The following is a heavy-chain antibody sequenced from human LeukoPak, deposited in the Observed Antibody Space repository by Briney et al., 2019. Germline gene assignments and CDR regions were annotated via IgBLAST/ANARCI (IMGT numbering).Heavy chain of an antibody. CDR2: ISYDGSNK. CDR1: GFTFSSYA. D-gene: IGHD3-22*01. CDR3: ARNTGDSSGYGWYYYGMDV. J-gene: IGHJ6*02. V-gene: IGHV3-30-3*01. Sequence: GGSLRLSCAASGFTFSSYAMYWVRQAPGKGLEWVAVISYDGSNKYYADSVKGRFTISRDNSKNTLYLQMNSLRAEDTAVYYCARNTGDSSGYGWYYYGMDVWGQGTTVTVSS.